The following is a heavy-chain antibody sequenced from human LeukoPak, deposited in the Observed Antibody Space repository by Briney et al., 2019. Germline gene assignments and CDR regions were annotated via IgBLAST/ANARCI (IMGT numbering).Heavy chain of an antibody. J-gene: IGHJ3*02. Sequence: SETLSLTCTVSGGSISSYYWSWIRQPPGKGLEWIGEINHSGSTNYNPSLKSRVTISVDTSKNQFSLKLSSVTAADTAVYYCARVELRSDAFDIWGQGTMVTVSS. D-gene: IGHD3-10*01. CDR3: ARVELRSDAFDI. V-gene: IGHV4-34*01. CDR1: GGSISSYY. CDR2: INHSGST.